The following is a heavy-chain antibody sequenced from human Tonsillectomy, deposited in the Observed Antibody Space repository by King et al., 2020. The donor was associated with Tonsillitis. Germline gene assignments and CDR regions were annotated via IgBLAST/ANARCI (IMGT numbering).Heavy chain of an antibody. J-gene: IGHJ3*01. CDR1: GDSVDSGAYY. CDR2: IYYTGIT. Sequence: VQLQESGPGLVKPSQTLSLICTVSGDSVDSGAYYWSWIRHLPGMGLEWIGSIYYTGITFYNPSLRSRIAISVDTSKSQFSLRLSSVAAADAAVYFCARAIYYSGSGTYYKDPFDLWGRGTVVTVSS. V-gene: IGHV4-31*03. D-gene: IGHD3-10*01. CDR3: ARAIYYSGSGTYYKDPFDL.